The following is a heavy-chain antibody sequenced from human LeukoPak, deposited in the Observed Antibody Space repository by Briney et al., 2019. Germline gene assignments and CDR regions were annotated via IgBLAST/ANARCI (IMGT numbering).Heavy chain of an antibody. D-gene: IGHD5-24*01. J-gene: IGHJ3*01. CDR3: VKDIQLST. V-gene: IGHV3-23*01. CDR1: EFPVITGA. CDR2: IGSSGGST. Sequence: GRRLTFSSAATEFPVITGAMTWGRPAPAKLLQGVSLIGSSGGSTYSADSVKGRFTISSDNSTPTLSLQMNSLRVEATAIYYCVKDIQLSTWGLATMVTVSS.